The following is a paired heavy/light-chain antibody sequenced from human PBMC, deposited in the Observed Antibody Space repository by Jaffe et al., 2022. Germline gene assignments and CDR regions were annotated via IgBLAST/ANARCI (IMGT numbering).Light chain of an antibody. CDR3: QQRSNWPSLT. J-gene: IGKJ4*01. CDR2: DAS. V-gene: IGKV3-11*01. CDR1: QSVSSY. Sequence: EIVLTQSPATLSLSPGERATLSCRASQSVSSYLAWYQQKPGQAPRLLIYDASNRATGIPARFSGSGSGTDFTLTISSLEPEDFAVYYCQQRSNWPSLTFGGGTKVEIK.
Heavy chain of an antibody. V-gene: IGHV4-38-2*01. D-gene: IGHD2-2*01. CDR3: AGYPLGYCSSTSCYRDAFDI. Sequence: QVQLQESGPGLVKPSETLSLTCAVSGYSISSGYYWGWIRQPPGKGLEWIGSIYHSGSTYYNPSLKSRVTISVDTSKNQFSLKLSSVTAADTAVYYCAGYPLGYCSSTSCYRDAFDIWGQGTMVTVSS. CDR2: IYHSGST. CDR1: GYSISSGYY. J-gene: IGHJ3*02.